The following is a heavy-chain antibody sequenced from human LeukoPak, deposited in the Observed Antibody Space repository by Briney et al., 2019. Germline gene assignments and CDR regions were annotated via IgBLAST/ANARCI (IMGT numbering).Heavy chain of an antibody. CDR2: IYYSGST. CDR3: ARADGIVGATNQGAFDI. CDR1: GGSISSYY. D-gene: IGHD1-26*01. V-gene: IGHV4-59*08. Sequence: SETLSLTCTVSGGSISSYYWSWIRQPPGKGLEWIGYIYYSGSTNYNPSLKSRVTISVDTSKNQFSLKLSSVTAADTAVYYCARADGIVGATNQGAFDIWGQGTMVTVSS. J-gene: IGHJ3*02.